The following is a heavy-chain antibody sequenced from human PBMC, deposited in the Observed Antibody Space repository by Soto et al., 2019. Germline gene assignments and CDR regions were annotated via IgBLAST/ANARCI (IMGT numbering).Heavy chain of an antibody. CDR3: AREKFGAMFDY. Sequence: GGSLRLSCAASGFTFSSYAMHWVRQAPGKGLEWVAVISYDGSNKYYADSVKGRFTISRDNSKNTLYLQMNSLRAEDTAVYYCAREKFGAMFDYWGQGTLVTVSS. CDR1: GFTFSSYA. V-gene: IGHV3-30-3*01. CDR2: ISYDGSNK. D-gene: IGHD2-2*01. J-gene: IGHJ4*02.